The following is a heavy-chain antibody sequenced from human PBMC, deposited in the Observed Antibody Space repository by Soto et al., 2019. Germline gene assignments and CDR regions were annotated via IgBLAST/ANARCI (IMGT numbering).Heavy chain of an antibody. J-gene: IGHJ3*02. V-gene: IGHV3-30*18. D-gene: IGHD3-10*01. CDR2: ISYDGSNK. CDR3: AKELWDGSGSYDAFDI. CDR1: GFTFSSYG. Sequence: QVQLVESGGGVVQPGRSLRLSCAASGFTFSSYGMHWVRQAPGKGLEWVAVISYDGSNKYYADSVKGRFTISRDNSKNTLYLQMKSLRAKDTAGYYCAKELWDGSGSYDAFDIWGQGTMVTVSS.